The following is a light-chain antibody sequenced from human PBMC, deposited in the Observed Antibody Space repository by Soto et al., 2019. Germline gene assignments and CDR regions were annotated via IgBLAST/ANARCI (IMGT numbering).Light chain of an antibody. V-gene: IGKV3-20*01. J-gene: IGKJ1*01. CDR2: DAS. CDR1: QSVAGSY. CDR3: QVYGSSSKT. Sequence: ETVLTQSPGTLSLSAGERATPSCRPSQSVAGSYLAWYQQKPGQAPRLLIYDASNRATGIPARFSGSGSGTDFTLTISRLEPEDFAVYVCQVYGSSSKTFGQGTKVDIK.